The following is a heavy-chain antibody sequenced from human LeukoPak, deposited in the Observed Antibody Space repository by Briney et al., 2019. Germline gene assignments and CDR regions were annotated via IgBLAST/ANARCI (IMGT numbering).Heavy chain of an antibody. J-gene: IGHJ4*02. D-gene: IGHD5-12*01. Sequence: ASLKVSCKASGGTFSSYAISWVRQAPGQGLEWMGRIIPILGIANYAQKFQGRVTITADKSTSTAYMELSSLRSEDTAVYYCAGGIVATTPNLDFDYWGQGTLVTVSS. CDR1: GGTFSSYA. V-gene: IGHV1-69*04. CDR2: IIPILGIA. CDR3: AGGIVATTPNLDFDY.